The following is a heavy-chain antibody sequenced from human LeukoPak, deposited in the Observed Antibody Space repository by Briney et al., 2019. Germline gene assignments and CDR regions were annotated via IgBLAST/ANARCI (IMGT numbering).Heavy chain of an antibody. V-gene: IGHV3-53*01. D-gene: IGHD4-23*01. CDR1: GFTVSSNY. J-gene: IGHJ4*02. Sequence: GGSLRLSCAASGFTVSSNYMSWVRQAPGKGLEWFSVIYSGGSTYYADSVKGRFTISRDNAKNSLYLQMNSLRAEDTAVYYCARDDYGMTTVVVDLDYWGQGTLVTVSS. CDR3: ARDDYGMTTVVVDLDY. CDR2: IYSGGST.